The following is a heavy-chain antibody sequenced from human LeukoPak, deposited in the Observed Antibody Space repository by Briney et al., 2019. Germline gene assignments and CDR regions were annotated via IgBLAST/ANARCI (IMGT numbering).Heavy chain of an antibody. D-gene: IGHD3-10*01. V-gene: IGHV3-33*08. CDR2: TWYDGSIK. J-gene: IGHJ4*02. CDR1: GFTFSSYA. Sequence: GGSLRLSCAASGFTFSSYAMSWVRQAPGKGLEWVAVTWYDGSIKYYADSVKGRFTISRDNTKNTVYLQMNSLRAEDTAVYYCARGYYGSGKFDYWGQGTLVTVSS. CDR3: ARGYYGSGKFDY.